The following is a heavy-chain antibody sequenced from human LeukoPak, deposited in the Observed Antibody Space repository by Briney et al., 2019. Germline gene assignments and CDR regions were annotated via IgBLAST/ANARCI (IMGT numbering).Heavy chain of an antibody. CDR3: AKDRLGAMMYFDF. D-gene: IGHD1-26*01. V-gene: IGHV3-21*04. CDR1: GFTFSSYG. J-gene: IGHJ4*02. CDR2: ISSSSYI. Sequence: PGGSLRLSCAASGFTFSSYGMHWVRQAPGKGLEWVSSISSSSYIYYADSVKGRVTISRDNSKNTLYLQVNSLRVEDTAVYYCAKDRLGAMMYFDFWGQGTLVTVSS.